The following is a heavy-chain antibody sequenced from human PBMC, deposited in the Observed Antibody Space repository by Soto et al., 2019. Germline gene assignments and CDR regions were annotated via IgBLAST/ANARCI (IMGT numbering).Heavy chain of an antibody. V-gene: IGHV1-69*13. CDR1: GGTFSSYA. Sequence: SGKVSCKASGGTFSSYAISWVRQAPGQGLEWMGGTIAIFGTANYAQKFQGRVTITADESTSTAYMELSSLRSEDTAVYYCAIARFVRYFDWFSYGFDSWGPGTLVTVYS. CDR3: AIARFVRYFDWFSYGFDS. CDR2: TIAIFGTA. D-gene: IGHD3-9*01. J-gene: IGHJ4*02.